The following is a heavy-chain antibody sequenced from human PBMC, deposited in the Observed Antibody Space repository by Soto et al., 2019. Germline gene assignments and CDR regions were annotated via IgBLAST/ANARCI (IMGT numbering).Heavy chain of an antibody. CDR3: AKSADFWRWGMDV. D-gene: IGHD3-3*01. CDR1: GFTLNSYA. V-gene: IGHV3-23*01. CDR2: SSSSGDGT. J-gene: IGHJ6*02. Sequence: WGSMRLSCAPSGFTLNSYARTWVRQAPGKGLEWVSISSSSGDGTYYVDSVKGRFTISRDNSRNTLNLQMNSLIAEDTAVYYCAKSADFWRWGMDVWGQGTTVTVSS.